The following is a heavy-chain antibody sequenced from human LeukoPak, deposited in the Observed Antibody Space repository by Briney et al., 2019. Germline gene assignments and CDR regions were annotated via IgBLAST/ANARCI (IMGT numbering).Heavy chain of an antibody. CDR1: GFTFRNPW. Sequence: GGSLRLSCAASGFTFRNPWMTWVRQAPGKGLEWVGRIKSKSDGGTTDYAAPVKGRFTISSDDSKNTLYVQMNSLKTEDTAVYYCTTDPGYCSSTSCYYPYYYGMDVWGQGATVTVSS. D-gene: IGHD2-2*01. CDR2: IKSKSDGGTT. J-gene: IGHJ6*02. V-gene: IGHV3-15*01. CDR3: TTDPGYCSSTSCYYPYYYGMDV.